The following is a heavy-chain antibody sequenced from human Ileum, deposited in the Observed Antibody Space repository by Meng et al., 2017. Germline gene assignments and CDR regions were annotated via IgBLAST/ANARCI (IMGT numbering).Heavy chain of an antibody. Sequence: QVPLPESAPGLVMPSGPLSLPCAVPSGSISSNPYWIWVRPPPVKGLEWIGQISHSGSAYYNPPLKSRVTMSVDKSKSQFSLMLTSVTAADTAIYYCARHGGYSQDFWGQGTLVTVSS. J-gene: IGHJ4*02. CDR1: SGSISSNPY. V-gene: IGHV4-4*02. D-gene: IGHD4-23*01. CDR3: ARHGGYSQDF. CDR2: ISHSGSA.